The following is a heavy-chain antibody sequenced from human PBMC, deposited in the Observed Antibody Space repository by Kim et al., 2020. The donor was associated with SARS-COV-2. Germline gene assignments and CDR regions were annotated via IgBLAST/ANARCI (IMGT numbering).Heavy chain of an antibody. CDR2: ISSNGGST. Sequence: GGSLRLSCSASGFTFSSYAMHWVRQAPGKGLEYVSAISSNGGSTYYADSVKGRFTISRDNSKNTLYLQMSSLRAEDTAVYYCVKVLGHSLFDYWGQGTLVTVSS. V-gene: IGHV3-64D*06. J-gene: IGHJ4*02. D-gene: IGHD3-16*01. CDR1: GFTFSSYA. CDR3: VKVLGHSLFDY.